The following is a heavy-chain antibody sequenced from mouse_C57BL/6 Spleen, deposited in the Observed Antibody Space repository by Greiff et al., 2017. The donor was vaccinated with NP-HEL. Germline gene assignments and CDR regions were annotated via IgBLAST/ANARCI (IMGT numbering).Heavy chain of an antibody. CDR3: ARQGLRDLYYAMDY. CDR2: ISSGGSYT. J-gene: IGHJ4*01. D-gene: IGHD2-4*01. CDR1: GFTFSSYG. V-gene: IGHV5-6*01. Sequence: EVQVVESGGDLVKPGGSLKLSCAASGFTFSSYGMSWVRQTPDKRLEWVATISSGGSYTYYPDSVKGRFTISRDNAKNTLYLQMSSLKSEDTAMYYCARQGLRDLYYAMDYWGQGTSVTVSS.